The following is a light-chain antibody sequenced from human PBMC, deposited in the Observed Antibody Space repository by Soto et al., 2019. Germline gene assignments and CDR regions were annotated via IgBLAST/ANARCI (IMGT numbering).Light chain of an antibody. Sequence: QSALTQPPSASGSPGQSVTISCTGTSSDVGGYNYVSWYQQHPGKAPKLMIYEVSKRPSGVPDRFSGSKSGNTASLTVSGLQAEDEADYYCISYAGSNNWVFGGGTTVTVL. J-gene: IGLJ3*02. CDR2: EVS. CDR3: ISYAGSNNWV. CDR1: SSDVGGYNY. V-gene: IGLV2-8*01.